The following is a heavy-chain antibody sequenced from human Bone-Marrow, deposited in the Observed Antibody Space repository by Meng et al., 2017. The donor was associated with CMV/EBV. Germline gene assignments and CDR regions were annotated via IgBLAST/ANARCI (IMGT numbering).Heavy chain of an antibody. D-gene: IGHD2-2*01. V-gene: IGHV3-15*01. CDR3: TTVGYQLPDEYFQH. J-gene: IGHJ1*01. CDR2: IKSNTDGGTT. Sequence: GESLKISCAASGFTFSSYEMNWVRQAPGKGLEWVGRIKSNTDGGTTDYAAPVKGRFTISRDDSKNTLYLQMNSLKIEDTAVYYCTTVGYQLPDEYFQHWGQGTLVTVSS. CDR1: GFTFSSYE.